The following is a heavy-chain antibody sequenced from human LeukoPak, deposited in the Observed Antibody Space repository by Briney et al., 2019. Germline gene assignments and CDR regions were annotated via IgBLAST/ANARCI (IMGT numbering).Heavy chain of an antibody. CDR3: AAGGRV. CDR1: GFTFSSYA. J-gene: IGHJ6*02. V-gene: IGHV3-15*01. CDR2: IQSKTDGGTT. D-gene: IGHD3-10*01. Sequence: GGSLRLSCAASGFTFSSYAMSWVRQAPGKGLEWVGRIQSKTDGGTTEYAAPVKGRFTISRDDSTNTLYLQMNSLKTEDTGVYYCAAGGRVWGQGTTVTVSS.